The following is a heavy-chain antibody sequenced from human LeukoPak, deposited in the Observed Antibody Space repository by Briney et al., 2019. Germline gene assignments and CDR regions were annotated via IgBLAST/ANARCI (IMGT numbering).Heavy chain of an antibody. D-gene: IGHD3-10*01. Sequence: PSETLSLTCAVYGGPFSGYYWSWIRQPPGKGLEWIGEINHSGSTNYNPSLKSRVTISVDTSKNQFSLKLSSVTAADTAVYYCARAARITMVRGVIIKAPNFDYWGQGTLVTVSS. CDR2: INHSGST. V-gene: IGHV4-34*01. CDR3: ARAARITMVRGVIIKAPNFDY. CDR1: GGPFSGYY. J-gene: IGHJ4*02.